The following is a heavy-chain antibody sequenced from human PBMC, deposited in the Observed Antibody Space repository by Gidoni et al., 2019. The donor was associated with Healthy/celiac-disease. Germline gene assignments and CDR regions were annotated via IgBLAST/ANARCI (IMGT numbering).Heavy chain of an antibody. CDR2: INHSGST. J-gene: IGHJ6*02. CDR3: ARAFRSYMGYYYYGMDV. V-gene: IGHV4-34*01. CDR1: GGSFSGYY. Sequence: QVQLQQWGAGLLKPSETLSLTCAVYGGSFSGYYWSWIRQPPGKGLEWIGEINHSGSTNYNPSLKSRVTISVDTSKNQFSLKLSSVTAADTAVYYCARAFRSYMGYYYYGMDVWGQGTTVTVSS. D-gene: IGHD1-26*01.